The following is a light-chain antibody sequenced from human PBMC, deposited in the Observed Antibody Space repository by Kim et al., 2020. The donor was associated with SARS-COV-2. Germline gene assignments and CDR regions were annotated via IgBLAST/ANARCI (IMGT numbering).Light chain of an antibody. CDR2: GAS. V-gene: IGKV1-17*01. Sequence: ASVVDRVTITCRASQDIRNDLGWYQQNPGRAPKRLIYGASSWQSGVPSRFSGSGSGTEFTLTISSLQPEDFATYFCLQHNAYPITFGQGTRLEIK. CDR3: LQHNAYPIT. J-gene: IGKJ5*01. CDR1: QDIRND.